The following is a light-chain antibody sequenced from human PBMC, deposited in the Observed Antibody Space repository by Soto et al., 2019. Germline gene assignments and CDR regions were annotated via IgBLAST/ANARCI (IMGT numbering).Light chain of an antibody. CDR1: SSDVGGYNY. CDR3: CSYAGSYTWV. V-gene: IGLV2-11*01. Sequence: QSALTQPRSVSGSPGQSVTISRTGTSSDVGGYNYVSWYQQHPGKAPKLMIYDVSKRPSGVPDRFSGSKSGNTASLTISGLQAEDEADYYCCSYAGSYTWVFGGGTKPPS. CDR2: DVS. J-gene: IGLJ3*02.